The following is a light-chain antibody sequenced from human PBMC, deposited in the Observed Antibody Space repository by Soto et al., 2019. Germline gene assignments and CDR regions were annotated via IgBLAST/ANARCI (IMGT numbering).Light chain of an antibody. V-gene: IGLV1-40*01. J-gene: IGLJ1*01. CDR2: GNN. Sequence: QSVLTQPPSVSGAPGQRVTISCTGSSPNIGAGYDVHWYQQLPGTAPKLVIYGNNNRPSGVPDRFSGSKSGTSASLAITGLQAEDEADYYCRSYDSSLSGYVFGTGTKVTVL. CDR1: SPNIGAGYD. CDR3: RSYDSSLSGYV.